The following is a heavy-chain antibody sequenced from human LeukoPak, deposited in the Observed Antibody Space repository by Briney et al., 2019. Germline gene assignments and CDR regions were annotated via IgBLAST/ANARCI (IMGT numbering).Heavy chain of an antibody. CDR3: ARAYVIVVPAAIFRGWFDP. V-gene: IGHV1-2*02. D-gene: IGHD2-2*01. CDR1: GYTFTSYG. J-gene: IGHJ5*02. Sequence: ASVKVSCKASGYTFTSYGISWVRQAPGQGLEWMGWINPNSGDTNSPQKFQGRVTMTRDTSISTAYMELSSLRSDDTAVYYCARAYVIVVPAAIFRGWFDPWGQGTLVTVSS. CDR2: INPNSGDT.